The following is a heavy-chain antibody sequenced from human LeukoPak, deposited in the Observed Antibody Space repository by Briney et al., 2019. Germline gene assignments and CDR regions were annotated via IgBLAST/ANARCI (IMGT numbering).Heavy chain of an antibody. CDR2: ISSSSRTI. V-gene: IGHV3-48*04. CDR3: ARDRGGSYSAIDY. CDR1: GFTFSSYS. Sequence: GGSLRLSCAASGFTFSSYSMNWVRQAPGKGLEGVSFISSSSRTIYYADSVKGRFTISRDNAKNSLYLQMNSLRAEDTAVYYCARDRGGSYSAIDYWGQGTLVTVSS. D-gene: IGHD1-26*01. J-gene: IGHJ4*02.